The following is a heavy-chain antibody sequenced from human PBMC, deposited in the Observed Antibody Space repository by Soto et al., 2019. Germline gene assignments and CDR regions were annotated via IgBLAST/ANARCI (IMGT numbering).Heavy chain of an antibody. CDR1: GASVSSNSAA. CDR2: TYYRSKWYN. D-gene: IGHD6-13*01. Sequence: PSQTLSLTCAISGASVSSNSAAWNWIRQSPSRGLEWLGRTYYRSKWYNDYSVSVKSRITINPDTSRNQFSLKLSSVTAADTAVYYCARSFGVAAAGPFDYWGQGTLVTVSS. V-gene: IGHV6-1*01. CDR3: ARSFGVAAAGPFDY. J-gene: IGHJ4*02.